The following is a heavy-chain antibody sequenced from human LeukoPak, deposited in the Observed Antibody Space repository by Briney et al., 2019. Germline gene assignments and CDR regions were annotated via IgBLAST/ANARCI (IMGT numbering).Heavy chain of an antibody. CDR1: DESFSAYF. J-gene: IGHJ4*03. CDR3: ASRSLTLAAARCFDA. CDR2: IDHRGGT. D-gene: IGHD6-13*01. V-gene: IGHV4-34*01. Sequence: SETLSLTCAVHDESFSAYFWSWIRQVPGKGLEWIGEIDHRGGTNYNPSLKSRGTISVDTSKNHFSLSLTSVTAADTATYYCASRSLTLAAARCFDAWGQGTVVTVSS.